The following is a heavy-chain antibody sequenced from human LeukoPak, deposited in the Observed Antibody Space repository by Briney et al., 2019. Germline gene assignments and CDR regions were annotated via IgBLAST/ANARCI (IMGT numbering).Heavy chain of an antibody. D-gene: IGHD3-10*01. CDR2: NFFHDGTT. CDR3: ARDSGNYHYDMDV. CDR1: GYTFTSFD. V-gene: IGHV1-46*01. J-gene: IGHJ6*02. Sequence: ASVKVSCKASGYTFTSFDFNWVRQAPGQGLEWMGINFFHDGTTSNTQKFPGRLTMTRDTSTSTVYMELSSLRSEDTAVYYCARDSGNYHYDMDVWGQGTTVIVSS.